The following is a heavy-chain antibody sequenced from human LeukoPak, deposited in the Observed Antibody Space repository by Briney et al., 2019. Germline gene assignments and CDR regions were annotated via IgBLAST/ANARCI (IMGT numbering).Heavy chain of an antibody. V-gene: IGHV3-7*01. CDR1: GFTFSSYW. CDR3: ARDPYSGGYGAYYYYYMDV. J-gene: IGHJ6*03. Sequence: GGSLRLSCAASGFTFSSYWMSWVRQAPGKGLEWVANIKQDGSEKYYVDSVKGRFTISRDNAKNSLYLQMNSLRAEDTAVYYCARDPYSGGYGAYYYYYMDVWGKGTTVTVSS. CDR2: IKQDGSEK. D-gene: IGHD6-19*01.